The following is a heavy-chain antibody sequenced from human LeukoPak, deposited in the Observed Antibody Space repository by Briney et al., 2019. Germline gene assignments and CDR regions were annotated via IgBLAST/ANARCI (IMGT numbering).Heavy chain of an antibody. V-gene: IGHV4-61*02. CDR3: ARYCSSTSQYYFDY. J-gene: IGHJ4*02. D-gene: IGHD2-2*01. CDR2: IYTSGST. Sequence: SETLSLTCTVSGGSISSGSYYWRWIRQPAGKGLEWIGRIYTSGSTNYNPSLKSRVTISVDTSKDQFSLKLSSVTAADTAVYYCARYCSSTSQYYFDYWGQGTLVTVSS. CDR1: GGSISSGSYY.